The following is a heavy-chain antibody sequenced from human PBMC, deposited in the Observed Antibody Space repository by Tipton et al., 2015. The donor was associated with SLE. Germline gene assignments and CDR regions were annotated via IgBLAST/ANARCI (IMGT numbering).Heavy chain of an antibody. V-gene: IGHV4-59*12. Sequence: TLSLTCTVSGGSISSYYWSWIRQPPGKGLEWIGYIYYSGSTNYSGSTNYNPSLKSRVTISLDTSKNQFSLKLSSVTAADTAVYYCARVPYSSGWTRWAFDLWGQGTMVTVSS. CDR2: IYYSGSTNYSGST. CDR1: GGSISSYY. CDR3: ARVPYSSGWTRWAFDL. J-gene: IGHJ3*01. D-gene: IGHD6-19*01.